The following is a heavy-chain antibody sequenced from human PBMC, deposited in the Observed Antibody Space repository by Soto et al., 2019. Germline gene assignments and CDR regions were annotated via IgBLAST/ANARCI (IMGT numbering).Heavy chain of an antibody. V-gene: IGHV1-18*01. CDR2: ISAYNGNT. CDR1: GYTFTSYG. J-gene: IGHJ6*03. CDR3: GATQLRDYYYYMDV. D-gene: IGHD6-6*01. Sequence: QVQLVQSGAEVKKPGASVKVSCKASGYTFTSYGISWVRQAPGQGLEWMGWISAYNGNTNYAQKLQGRVTMTTDTSTSTAYRELRSLRSDDTAVYYCGATQLRDYYYYMDVWGKGTTVTVSS.